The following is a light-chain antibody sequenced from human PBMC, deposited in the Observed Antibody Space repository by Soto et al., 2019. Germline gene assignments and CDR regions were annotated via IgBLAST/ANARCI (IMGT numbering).Light chain of an antibody. Sequence: EIVMTQSPATLSVSPRERATLSCRASQSVSSNLAWYQQKPGQAPRLLIYGASTRATGIPARFSGSGSGTEFPLTISSLQSEDYAVYYCQQYNNWYTFGQGTKLEIK. CDR1: QSVSSN. V-gene: IGKV3-15*01. CDR3: QQYNNWYT. CDR2: GAS. J-gene: IGKJ2*01.